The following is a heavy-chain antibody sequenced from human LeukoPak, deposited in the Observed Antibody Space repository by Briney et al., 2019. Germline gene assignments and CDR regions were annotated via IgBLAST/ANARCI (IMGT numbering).Heavy chain of an antibody. CDR1: GFIVSSNY. CDR2: IYGSSRT. Sequence: GGSLRLSCAGSGFIVSSNYMSWVRQAAGKGLEWVSVIYGSSRTYYADSVKGRFTISRGNSKNTVYLQMDSLGAEDTAVYYCARDRADGYNYGDYFDNWGQGTLVTVSS. J-gene: IGHJ4*02. V-gene: IGHV3-66*01. D-gene: IGHD5-18*01. CDR3: ARDRADGYNYGDYFDN.